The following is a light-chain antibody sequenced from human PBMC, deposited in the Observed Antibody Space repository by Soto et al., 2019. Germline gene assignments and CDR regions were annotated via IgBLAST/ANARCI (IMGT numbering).Light chain of an antibody. Sequence: EIVFTQSPATLSLSPGERATLSCRASQSVSSYLAWYQQKSGQAPRLLIYDASNRATGIPARFSGSGSGTDFTLTISSLEAEDFAVYYCQQRRSWPRAFGQGTKVDIK. CDR1: QSVSSY. CDR2: DAS. CDR3: QQRRSWPRA. J-gene: IGKJ1*01. V-gene: IGKV3-11*01.